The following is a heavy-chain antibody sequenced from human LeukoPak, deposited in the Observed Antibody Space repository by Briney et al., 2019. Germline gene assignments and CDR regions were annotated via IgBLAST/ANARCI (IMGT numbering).Heavy chain of an antibody. D-gene: IGHD3-3*01. V-gene: IGHV4-39*01. CDR3: ARLRWSGPFYYYMDV. Sequence: PSETLFLTCTVSGGSISSSSYYWGWIRQPPGKGLEWIGSIYYSGSTYYNPSLKSRVTISVDTSKNQFSLKLSSVTAADTAVYYCARLRWSGPFYYYMDVWGKGTTVTISS. J-gene: IGHJ6*03. CDR1: GGSISSSSYY. CDR2: IYYSGST.